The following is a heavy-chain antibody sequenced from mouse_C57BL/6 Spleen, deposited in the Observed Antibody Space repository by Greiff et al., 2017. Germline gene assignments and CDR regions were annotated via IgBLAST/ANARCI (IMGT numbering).Heavy chain of an antibody. CDR1: GYAFSSSW. J-gene: IGHJ2*01. V-gene: IGHV1-82*01. CDR2: IYPGDGGT. CDR3: ANMVTT. D-gene: IGHD2-2*01. Sequence: VQLQQSGPELVKPGASVKISCKASGYAFSSSWMNWVKQRPGKGLEWIGRIYPGDGGTNYNGKFKGKATLTADKSSSTAYMQLSSLTSEDSAVYFCANMVTTWGQGTTLTVSS.